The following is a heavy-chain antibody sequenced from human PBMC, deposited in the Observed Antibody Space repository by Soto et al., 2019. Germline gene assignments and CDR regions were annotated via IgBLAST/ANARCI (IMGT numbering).Heavy chain of an antibody. CDR2: ITGSGTTI. D-gene: IGHD5-12*01. CDR1: GFTFSDDN. CDR3: ASRACSGYDCYYDY. Sequence: QVQLMESGGGLVKPGGSLRLSCAASGFTFSDDNMSWIRQAPGKGLEWISYITGSGTTIHYADSVKGRFTISRDNAKKSLYLQMNSLRAEDTAVYYCASRACSGYDCYYDYWGQRTLVTVSS. J-gene: IGHJ4*02. V-gene: IGHV3-11*01.